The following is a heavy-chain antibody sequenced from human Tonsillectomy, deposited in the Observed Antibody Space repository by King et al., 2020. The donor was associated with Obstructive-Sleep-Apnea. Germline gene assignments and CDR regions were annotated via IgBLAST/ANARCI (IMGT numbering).Heavy chain of an antibody. Sequence: VKLVESGGGVVQPGRSLRLSCAASGFAFSDYAMHWVRQAPGKGLEWVAVTSDDESSKYYADSVKGRFTISRDNSKNTLYLQMSRLRTDDTAVYYCARVPGAGYYGMDVWGQGTTVTVSS. CDR2: TSDDESSK. CDR1: GFAFSDYA. D-gene: IGHD6-19*01. V-gene: IGHV3-30-3*01. CDR3: ARVPGAGYYGMDV. J-gene: IGHJ6*02.